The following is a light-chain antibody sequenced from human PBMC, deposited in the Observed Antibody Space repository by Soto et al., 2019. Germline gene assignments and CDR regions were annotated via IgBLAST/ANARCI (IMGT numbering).Light chain of an antibody. Sequence: QSALTQPASVSGSPGQSITISCTGTSSDVGAYNYVSWYQQHPGKAPKVMIFDVSNRPSGVSNRFSGSKSGNTASLTISGLHAEDEADYYCSSYTTSSTVVFGGGTKVTVL. V-gene: IGLV2-14*03. J-gene: IGLJ2*01. CDR3: SSYTTSSTVV. CDR2: DVS. CDR1: SSDVGAYNY.